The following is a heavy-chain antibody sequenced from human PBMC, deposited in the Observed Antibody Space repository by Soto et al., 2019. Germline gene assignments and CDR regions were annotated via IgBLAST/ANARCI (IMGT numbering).Heavy chain of an antibody. CDR1: GFTFTSYD. J-gene: IGHJ3*02. CDR2: ISYDGSYK. D-gene: IGHD3-22*01. V-gene: IGHV3-30*18. CDR3: AKSHNSGYHPPFEFDI. Sequence: QVQLVESGGGVVQPGRSMRLSCAASGFTFTSYDMHWVRQAQGKGLEWVAVISYDGSYKYYADSVKGRFTISGDDSKNTLYLQMNSLRAEDTAVYYCAKSHNSGYHPPFEFDIWGQGTMVTVYS.